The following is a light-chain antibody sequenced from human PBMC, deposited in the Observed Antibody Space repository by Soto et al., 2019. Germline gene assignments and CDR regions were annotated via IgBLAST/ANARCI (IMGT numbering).Light chain of an antibody. J-gene: IGKJ5*01. CDR1: QSIGSY. CDR3: QQYNNWPLIT. Sequence: DIQMTQSPSSLSASVVDIVTITFLASQSIGSYLNWYQQKPGKAPKLLIYAASSLQSGVPSRFSGSGSGTDFTLTISSLQSEDFAVYYCQQYNNWPLITFGQGTRLEI. V-gene: IGKV1-39*01. CDR2: AAS.